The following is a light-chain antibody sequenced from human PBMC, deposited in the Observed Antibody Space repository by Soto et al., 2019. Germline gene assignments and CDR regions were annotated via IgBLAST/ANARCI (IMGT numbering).Light chain of an antibody. CDR1: QSVSSN. Sequence: EIVMTQSPATLSVSPGERATLSCRATQSVSSNLAWYQQKPGQAPRLLIYGASTRATGIPARFSGSRSATAFALTISSLQSEDFAVYYCQQYNNFAPSFGRGTRLEIK. J-gene: IGKJ5*01. CDR2: GAS. CDR3: QQYNNFAPS. V-gene: IGKV3-15*01.